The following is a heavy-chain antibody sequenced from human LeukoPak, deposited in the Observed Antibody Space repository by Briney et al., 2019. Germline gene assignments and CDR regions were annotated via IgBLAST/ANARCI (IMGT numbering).Heavy chain of an antibody. V-gene: IGHV4-34*01. CDR1: GGSFSGYY. D-gene: IGHD3-9*01. J-gene: IGHJ4*02. Sequence: SETLSLTCAVYGGSFSGYYWSWIGQPPGKGLEWIGEINHSGSTNYNPSLKSRVTISVDTSKNQFSLKLSSVTAADTAVYYCARGAHYYDILTGYPRPQYYFDYWGQGTLVTVSS. CDR2: INHSGST. CDR3: ARGAHYYDILTGYPRPQYYFDY.